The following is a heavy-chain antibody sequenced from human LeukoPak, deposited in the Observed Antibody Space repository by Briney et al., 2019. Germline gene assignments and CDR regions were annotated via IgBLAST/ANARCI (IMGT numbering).Heavy chain of an antibody. CDR3: ARDRTVVEPSSIQSLYYYYYGMDG. CDR1: GFTFSSYG. Sequence: GGSLRLSCVASGFTFSSYGIHWVRQAPGKGLEWVAVISYDGSNKYHADSVKGRFTISRDNSKNTLYLQMNSLRAEDTAVYYCARDRTVVEPSSIQSLYYYYYGMDGWGQGTTVTVSS. CDR2: ISYDGSNK. D-gene: IGHD2-2*01. J-gene: IGHJ6*02. V-gene: IGHV3-30*03.